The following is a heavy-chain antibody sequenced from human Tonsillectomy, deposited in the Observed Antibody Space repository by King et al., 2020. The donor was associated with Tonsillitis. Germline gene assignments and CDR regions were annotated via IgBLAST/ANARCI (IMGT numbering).Heavy chain of an antibody. Sequence: VQLVQSGAEVKKPGSSVKVSCKASGGTFSSFPISWVRQAPGQGLEWMGGIIPIFGTANYAQKFQGRVTITADESTSTAYMELSSLRSEDTAVYYCARVKRGYDSSANYGVLGWFDPWGQGTLVTVSS. CDR2: IIPIFGTA. CDR1: GGTFSSFP. D-gene: IGHD3-22*01. CDR3: ARVKRGYDSSANYGVLGWFDP. J-gene: IGHJ5*02. V-gene: IGHV1-69*01.